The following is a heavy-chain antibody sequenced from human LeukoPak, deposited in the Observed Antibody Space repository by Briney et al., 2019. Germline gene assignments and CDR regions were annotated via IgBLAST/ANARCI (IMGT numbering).Heavy chain of an antibody. V-gene: IGHV1-69*13. CDR1: GYTFTMYG. J-gene: IGHJ6*02. Sequence: ASVKVSCKASGYTFTMYGISWVRQAPGQGLEWMGGIIPIFGTANYAQKFQGRVTITADESTSTAYMELSSLRSEDTAVYYCARWSIAARFDYYYGMDVWGQGTTVTVSS. CDR2: IIPIFGTA. D-gene: IGHD6-6*01. CDR3: ARWSIAARFDYYYGMDV.